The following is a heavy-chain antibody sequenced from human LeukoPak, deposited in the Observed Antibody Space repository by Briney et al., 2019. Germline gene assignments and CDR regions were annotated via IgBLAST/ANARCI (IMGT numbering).Heavy chain of an antibody. CDR2: ISSSSSYI. V-gene: IGHV3-21*01. CDR1: GFTFSSYS. CDR3: ARGLVVTNDAFDI. D-gene: IGHD3-22*01. J-gene: IGHJ3*02. Sequence: GGSLRLSCAASGFTFSSYSMNWVRQAPGKGLEWVSSISSSSSYIYYADSVKGRFTITRDNAKNSLYLQMNSLRAEDTAVYYCARGLVVTNDAFDIWGQGTMVTVSS.